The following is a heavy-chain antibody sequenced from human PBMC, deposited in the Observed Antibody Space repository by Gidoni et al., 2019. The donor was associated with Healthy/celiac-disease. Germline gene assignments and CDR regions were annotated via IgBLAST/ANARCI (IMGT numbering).Heavy chain of an antibody. D-gene: IGHD3-22*01. CDR3: ARVSVYYDSSGYYFSYWYFDL. CDR1: GYTFTSYG. Sequence: QVQLVQSGAEVTKPGASVKVSCKASGYTFTSYGISWVRQAPGQGLEWMGWISAYNGNTNDAQKLQGRVTMTTETSTSTAYMELRSLRSDDTAVYYCARVSVYYDSSGYYFSYWYFDLWGRGTLVTVSS. V-gene: IGHV1-18*01. CDR2: ISAYNGNT. J-gene: IGHJ2*01.